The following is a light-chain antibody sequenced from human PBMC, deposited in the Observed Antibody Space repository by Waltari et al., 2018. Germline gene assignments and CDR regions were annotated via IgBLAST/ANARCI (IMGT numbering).Light chain of an antibody. CDR2: KAF. CDR3: QQYNSYSLLT. Sequence: DIQMTQYPSTLSASVGDRIIITCRASQSISNWLAWYQQKPGKAPKLLIYKAFTLETGVPSRFSGSGSGTVFTLTISSLQPDDFATYYCQQYNSYSLLTFGGGTKVEIE. J-gene: IGKJ4*01. CDR1: QSISNW. V-gene: IGKV1-5*03.